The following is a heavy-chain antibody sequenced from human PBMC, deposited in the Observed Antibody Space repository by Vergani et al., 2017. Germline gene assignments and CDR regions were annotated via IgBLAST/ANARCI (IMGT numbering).Heavy chain of an antibody. D-gene: IGHD6-13*01. V-gene: IGHV4-59*01. CDR2: IYYSGST. CDR3: ARDRAAAGTKLGYYYYYYMDV. CDR1: GGSISSYY. Sequence: QVQLQESGPGLVKPSETLSLTCTVSGGSISSYYWSWIRQPPGKGLEWIGYIYYSGSTNYNPSLKSRVTISVDTSKNQFSLKLSSVTAADTAVYYCARDRAAAGTKLGYYYYYYMDVWGKGTTVTVSS. J-gene: IGHJ6*03.